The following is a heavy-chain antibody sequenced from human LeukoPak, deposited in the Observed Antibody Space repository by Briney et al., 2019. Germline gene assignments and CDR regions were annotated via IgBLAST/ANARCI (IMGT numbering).Heavy chain of an antibody. D-gene: IGHD3-22*01. CDR1: GFTFSSYA. J-gene: IGHJ4*02. Sequence: PGGSLRLSCAASGFTFSSYAMSWVRQAPGKGLEWVSALSDSGGNTYYADSVKGRFAISRDSSKNSLYLQMNSLRAEDTAVYYCARGSSGYFDLQGGYYWGQGTLVTVSS. CDR3: ARGSSGYFDLQGGYY. CDR2: LSDSGGNT. V-gene: IGHV3-23*01.